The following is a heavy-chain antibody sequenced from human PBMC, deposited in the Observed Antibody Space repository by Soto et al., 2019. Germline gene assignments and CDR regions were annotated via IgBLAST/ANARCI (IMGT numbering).Heavy chain of an antibody. V-gene: IGHV4-59*08. Sequence: SETLSLTCTVSGASISSYYWSWIRQSPGKGLECIGYIYYSGSTNYNPSLKSRVTISIDTSKNQFSLKLSSVTAADTAVYYCARRGNPFDSWGQGTLVTV. J-gene: IGHJ4*02. D-gene: IGHD4-4*01. CDR3: ARRGNPFDS. CDR2: IYYSGST. CDR1: GASISSYY.